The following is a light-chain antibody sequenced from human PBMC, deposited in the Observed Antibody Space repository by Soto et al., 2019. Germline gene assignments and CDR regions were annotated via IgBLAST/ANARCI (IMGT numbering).Light chain of an antibody. Sequence: EIVMTQSPATLSLSPGERATLSCRASQSVSNNLAWYQQKPGQAPRLLIYGASTRATGIPARFSGSGSGTEFTLTISSLQSEDFAFYYCQQYNNWWTFGQGTRVDIK. V-gene: IGKV3-15*01. J-gene: IGKJ1*01. CDR1: QSVSNN. CDR3: QQYNNWWT. CDR2: GAS.